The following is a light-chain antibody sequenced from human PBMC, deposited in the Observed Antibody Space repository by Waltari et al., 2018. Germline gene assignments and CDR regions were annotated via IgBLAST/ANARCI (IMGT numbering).Light chain of an antibody. CDR1: QSVSKY. V-gene: IGKV3-20*01. CDR3: QQYVSLPAT. Sequence: EIVLTQSPGPLSLSPGDRAIPSCRASQSVSKYLAWYQQKPGQAPRLLIFGASSRATGIPDRFSGSGSGTDLSLTISRVEPEDFAVYYCQQYVSLPATFGQGTKVEIE. CDR2: GAS. J-gene: IGKJ1*01.